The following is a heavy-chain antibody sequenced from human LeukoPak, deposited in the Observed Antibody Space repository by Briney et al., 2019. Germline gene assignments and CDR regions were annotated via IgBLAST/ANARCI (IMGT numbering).Heavy chain of an antibody. CDR3: ARLPKYSRPLDY. CDR2: MNPNSGNT. J-gene: IGHJ4*02. D-gene: IGHD6-6*01. V-gene: IGHV1-8*02. CDR1: GYTFSSYD. Sequence: ASVKVSCKASGYTFSSYDINGVRQATGQGLEWMGWMNPNSGNTAYAQKFQGRVTMSRDTSISTAYMERSSLRSEDTAVYYCARLPKYSRPLDYWGQGTLVTVSS.